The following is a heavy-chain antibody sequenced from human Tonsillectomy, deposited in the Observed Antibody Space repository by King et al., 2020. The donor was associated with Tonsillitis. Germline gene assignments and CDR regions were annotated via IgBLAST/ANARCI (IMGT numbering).Heavy chain of an antibody. CDR1: GFTFSSFG. J-gene: IGHJ4*02. D-gene: IGHD3-16*01. V-gene: IGHV3-33*05. Sequence: VQLVESGGGVVQPGRSLRLSCAASGFTFSSFGMHWVRQAPGKGLEWVAFISNDGSTKYFADSVKGRFTISRDNSKNTLYLQMNSLRAEDTAFYYCAREEGLYWGQGTLVTVSS. CDR2: ISNDGSTK. CDR3: AREEGLY.